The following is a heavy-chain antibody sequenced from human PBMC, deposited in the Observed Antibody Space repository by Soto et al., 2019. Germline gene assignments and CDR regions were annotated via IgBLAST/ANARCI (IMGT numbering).Heavy chain of an antibody. D-gene: IGHD3-16*01. Sequence: EGQLLQSGGALVQPGGSLRLSCAGSGLTLRSYTMTWIRQTPEKGLEWVSTISGRSGVPSYADSVNGRFTVSRDNSKNTLYLQMNSPRPDDTAIYYCAKGGPFTGGFDPWGQGTLVTVAS. CDR3: AKGGPFTGGFDP. J-gene: IGHJ5*02. V-gene: IGHV3-23*01. CDR1: GLTLRSYT. CDR2: ISGRSGVP.